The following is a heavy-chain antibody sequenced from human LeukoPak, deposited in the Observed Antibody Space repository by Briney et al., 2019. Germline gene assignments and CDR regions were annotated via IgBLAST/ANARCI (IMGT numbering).Heavy chain of an antibody. CDR2: FDPEDGET. V-gene: IGHV1-24*01. Sequence: ASVKVSCKVSGYTLTELSMHWVRQAPGKGLEWMGGFDPEDGETIYAQKFQGRVTMTEDTSTDTAYMELSSLRSEDTAVYYCAKDGVGYSGYSSSWYVDWGQGTLVTVSS. CDR1: GYTLTELS. D-gene: IGHD6-13*01. J-gene: IGHJ4*02. CDR3: AKDGVGYSGYSSSWYVD.